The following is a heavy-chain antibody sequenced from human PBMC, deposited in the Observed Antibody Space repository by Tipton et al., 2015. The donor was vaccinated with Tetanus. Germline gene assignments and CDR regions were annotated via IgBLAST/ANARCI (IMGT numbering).Heavy chain of an antibody. V-gene: IGHV4-59*08. CDR2: IHYSGRT. CDR1: GGSINSYY. CDR3: ARRREWVATGTYGMDV. Sequence: LRLSCTVSGGSINSYYWSWVRQPPGKGLEWIAYIHYSGRTNYNPSLKSRVTISLATSENQFSLTLSSVTAADTAVYYCARRREWVATGTYGMDVWGQGTTVTVSS. J-gene: IGHJ6*02. D-gene: IGHD5-12*01.